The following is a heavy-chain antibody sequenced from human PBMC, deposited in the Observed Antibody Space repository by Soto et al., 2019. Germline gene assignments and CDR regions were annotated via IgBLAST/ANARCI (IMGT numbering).Heavy chain of an antibody. V-gene: IGHV1-18*01. CDR3: ARDRLEGNDGSAQGPGYFDL. Sequence: HVQLVQSGAEVKTPGASVKVSCEASGYTFTSYGISWVRQAPGQGLEWIGWINTFNGNTIFAQNVQGRVSMTRETSTSTAFMDLRSLRSGDTAVYYCARDRLEGNDGSAQGPGYFDLWGRGTLVTVSS. CDR2: INTFNGNT. D-gene: IGHD1-1*01. CDR1: GYTFTSYG. J-gene: IGHJ2*01.